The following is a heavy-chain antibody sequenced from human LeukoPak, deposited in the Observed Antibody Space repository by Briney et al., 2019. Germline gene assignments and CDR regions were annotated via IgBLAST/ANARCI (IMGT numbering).Heavy chain of an antibody. J-gene: IGHJ4*02. V-gene: IGHV3-11*06. CDR1: GFTFSDYY. D-gene: IGHD6-19*01. Sequence: GGSLRLSCAASGFTFSDYYMSWIRQAPGKGLEWVSYISSSSSYTNYADSVKGRFTISRDNAKNSLYLQMSSLRAEDTAVYYCARDNQWLVRGIAYWGQGTLVTVSS. CDR2: ISSSSSYT. CDR3: ARDNQWLVRGIAY.